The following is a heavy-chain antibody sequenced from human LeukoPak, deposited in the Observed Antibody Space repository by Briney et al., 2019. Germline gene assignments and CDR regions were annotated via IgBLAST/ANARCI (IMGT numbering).Heavy chain of an antibody. CDR3: ARGRKYTSGYRVTELGSGYSDY. J-gene: IGHJ4*02. CDR1: GFTFSIYW. CDR2: IKQDGSEK. D-gene: IGHD5-18*01. V-gene: IGHV3-7*03. Sequence: GGSLRLSCAASGFTFSIYWMSWVRQAPGKGLEWVANIKQDGSEKYYVDSVKGRFTISRDNAKNSLYLQMNSLRVEDTAVYYCARGRKYTSGYRVTELGSGYSDYWGQGTLVTVSS.